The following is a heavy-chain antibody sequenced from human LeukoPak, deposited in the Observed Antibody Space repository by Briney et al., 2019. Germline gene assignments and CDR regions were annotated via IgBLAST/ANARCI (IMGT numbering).Heavy chain of an antibody. D-gene: IGHD3-16*01. CDR1: GFTFSSYS. V-gene: IGHV3-48*02. CDR2: ISSSSTSI. Sequence: GGSLRLSCAGSGFTFSSYSMNWVRQAPGKGLEWVAYISSSSTSIYYADPVKGRFTISRDNAKNSLYLQMNSLRDEDTAVYYYARVKGHSRGTYSFDYWGQGTLVTVSS. J-gene: IGHJ4*02. CDR3: ARVKGHSRGTYSFDY.